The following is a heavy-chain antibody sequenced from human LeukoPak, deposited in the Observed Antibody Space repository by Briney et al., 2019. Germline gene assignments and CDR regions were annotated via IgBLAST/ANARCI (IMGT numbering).Heavy chain of an antibody. CDR2: INPNSGDT. J-gene: IGHJ6*02. Sequence: ASVKVSCKASGYTFTGYHMHWVRQAPGQGLEWMGRINPNSGDTTYAQKLQGRVTMTTDTSTSTAYMELRSLRSDDTAVYYCARVGLPHGGTTHVPLYGMDVWGQGTTVTVSS. CDR3: ARVGLPHGGTTHVPLYGMDV. CDR1: GYTFTGYH. V-gene: IGHV1-2*06. D-gene: IGHD1-7*01.